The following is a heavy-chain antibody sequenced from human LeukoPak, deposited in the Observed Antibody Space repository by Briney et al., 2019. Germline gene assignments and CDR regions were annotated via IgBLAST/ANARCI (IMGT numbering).Heavy chain of an antibody. J-gene: IGHJ4*02. Sequence: GGSLRLSCIGSGFNFTYYAMYWVRQAPGKGLEWVAVVSYDGNDGYYADSVKGRFSISRDNSQNTVTLQMNNLRVDDTAIYYCATLAWNAGSYYFDYWGQGTLVTVSS. CDR1: GFNFTYYA. V-gene: IGHV3-30-3*01. D-gene: IGHD1-1*01. CDR2: VSYDGNDG. CDR3: ATLAWNAGSYYFDY.